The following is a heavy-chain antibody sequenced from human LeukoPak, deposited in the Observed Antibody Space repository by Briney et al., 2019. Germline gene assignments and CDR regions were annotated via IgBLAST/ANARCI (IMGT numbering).Heavy chain of an antibody. CDR1: GGSISSYY. Sequence: SETLSLTCTVSGGSISSYYWSWIRQPPGKGLEWIGYIYYSGSTNYNPSLKSRVTISVGTSKNQFSLKLSSVTAADTAVYYCARGGIAVGYYYHYGMDVWGQGTTVTVSS. CDR2: IYYSGST. J-gene: IGHJ6*02. CDR3: ARGGIAVGYYYHYGMDV. D-gene: IGHD6-19*01. V-gene: IGHV4-59*01.